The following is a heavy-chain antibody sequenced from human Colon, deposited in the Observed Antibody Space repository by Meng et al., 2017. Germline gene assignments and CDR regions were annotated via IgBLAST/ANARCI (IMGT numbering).Heavy chain of an antibody. D-gene: IGHD1-26*01. CDR1: GFTFGDDA. Sequence: GESLKISCITSGFTFGDDAMSWFRQAPGKGLEWVGLIRSKTYGGTTEYAASVKGRFIISRDDSKSIAYLQMNSLETEDSAVYYCTRDRLTGSYYADYWGQGPLVTVSS. V-gene: IGHV3-49*03. J-gene: IGHJ4*02. CDR3: TRDRLTGSYYADY. CDR2: IRSKTYGGTT.